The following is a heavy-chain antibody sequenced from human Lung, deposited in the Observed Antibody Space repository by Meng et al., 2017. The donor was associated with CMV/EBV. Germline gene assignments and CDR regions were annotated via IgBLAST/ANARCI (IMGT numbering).Heavy chain of an antibody. CDR2: IRYDGSNK. J-gene: IGHJ6*02. Sequence: GGSXRLXCAASGFXFSSYGMHWVRQAPGKGLEWVAFIRYDGSNKYYADSVKGRFTISRDNSKNTLYLQMNSLRAEDTAVYYCAKDFCSSTSCYRSYYYYYGMDVWGQXTTVTVSS. V-gene: IGHV3-30*02. D-gene: IGHD2-2*01. CDR1: GFXFSSYG. CDR3: AKDFCSSTSCYRSYYYYYGMDV.